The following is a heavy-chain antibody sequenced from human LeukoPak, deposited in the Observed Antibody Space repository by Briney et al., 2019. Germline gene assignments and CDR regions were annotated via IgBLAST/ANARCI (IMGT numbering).Heavy chain of an antibody. CDR2: IRSKTDGGTT. CDR1: GLTFNYAW. V-gene: IGHV3-15*01. Sequence: GGSLRLSCAASGLTFNYAWINWVRQAPGTGLEWVGRIRSKTDGGTTDYGAAVKGRFTISRDDLKNTVYLQMDSLRTEDTAVYYCTCYSSGWSWGQGALVTVSS. J-gene: IGHJ4*02. D-gene: IGHD6-19*01. CDR3: TCYSSGWS.